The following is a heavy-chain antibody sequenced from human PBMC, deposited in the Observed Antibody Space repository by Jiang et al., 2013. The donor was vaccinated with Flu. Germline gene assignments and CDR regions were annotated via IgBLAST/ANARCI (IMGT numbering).Heavy chain of an antibody. CDR1: GYTFTGYY. D-gene: IGHD6-19*01. CDR3: ARADSSGWFYY. V-gene: IGHV1-2*04. Sequence: SCKASGYTFTGYYMHWVRQAPGQGLGWMGWINPNSGGTNYAQKFQGWVTMTRDTSISTAYMELSRLRSDDTAVYYCARADSSGWFYYWGQGTLVTVSS. J-gene: IGHJ4*02. CDR2: INPNSGGT.